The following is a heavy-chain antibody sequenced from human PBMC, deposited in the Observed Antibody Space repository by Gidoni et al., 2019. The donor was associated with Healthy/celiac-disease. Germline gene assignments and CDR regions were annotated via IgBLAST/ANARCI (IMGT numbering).Heavy chain of an antibody. CDR1: GFTFSSYS. J-gene: IGHJ4*02. Sequence: EVQLVESGGGLVKPGGYLGLSCAASGFTFSSYSMNWVRQAPGKGLEGVSSISSSSSYIYYADSVKCRFTISRDNAKNSLYLQMNSLRAEDTAVYYCASSIVGATYSDYWGQGTLVTVSS. D-gene: IGHD1-26*01. V-gene: IGHV3-21*01. CDR2: ISSSSSYI. CDR3: ASSIVGATYSDY.